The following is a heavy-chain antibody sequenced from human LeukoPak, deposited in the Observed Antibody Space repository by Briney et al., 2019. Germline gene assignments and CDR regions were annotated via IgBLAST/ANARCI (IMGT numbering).Heavy chain of an antibody. D-gene: IGHD3-22*01. Sequence: SETLSLTCTVSGGSISSYYWSWIRQPPGKGLEWIGYIYYSGSTNYNPSLKSRVTMSVDTSKNQFSLKLSSVTAADTAVYLCARLHYDSSGYFPNYFAYWGQGTLVTVSS. J-gene: IGHJ4*02. CDR1: GGSISSYY. CDR3: ARLHYDSSGYFPNYFAY. CDR2: IYYSGST. V-gene: IGHV4-59*01.